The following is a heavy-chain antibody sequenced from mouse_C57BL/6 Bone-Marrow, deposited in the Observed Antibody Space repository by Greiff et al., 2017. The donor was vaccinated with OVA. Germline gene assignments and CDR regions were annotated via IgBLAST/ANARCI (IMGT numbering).Heavy chain of an antibody. CDR2: ISYDGSN. CDR1: GYSITSCYY. V-gene: IGHV3-6*01. D-gene: IGHD1-1*01. Sequence: ESGPGLVKPSQSLSLSCSVTGYSITSCYYWNWIRQFPGNKLELMGYISYDGSNNYNPSLKNRISITRDTSKNQLFLKLNSVTTEDTATYYCASGFYYGSRGGTWFAYWGQGTLVTVSA. J-gene: IGHJ3*01. CDR3: ASGFYYGSRGGTWFAY.